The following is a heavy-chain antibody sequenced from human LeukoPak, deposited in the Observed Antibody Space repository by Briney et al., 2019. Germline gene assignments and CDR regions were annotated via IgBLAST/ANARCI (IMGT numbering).Heavy chain of an antibody. CDR3: ARDLDGDSNS. V-gene: IGHV1-18*04. J-gene: IGHJ5*02. Sequence: ASVKVSCKTSGYTFTSYAISWVRQAPGQGLERMGWISTYNGNTNYAQKLQGRVTMTTDTSTSTAYLELRSLRSDDTAVYYCARDLDGDSNSWGQGTLVTVSS. D-gene: IGHD4-17*01. CDR1: GYTFTSYA. CDR2: ISTYNGNT.